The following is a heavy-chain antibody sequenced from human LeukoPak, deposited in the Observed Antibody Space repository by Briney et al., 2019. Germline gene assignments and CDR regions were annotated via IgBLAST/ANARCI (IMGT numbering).Heavy chain of an antibody. J-gene: IGHJ4*02. Sequence: PSETLSLTCTVSGGSISSNNYYWGWIRQPPGKGLEWIGSIYYSGRTYYNPSLKSRVTISVDTSKNQFSLKLSSVTAADTAVYYCGAALDPVGATDYWGQGTLVTVSS. CDR2: IYYSGRT. CDR3: GAALDPVGATDY. CDR1: GGSISSNNYY. V-gene: IGHV4-39*01. D-gene: IGHD1-26*01.